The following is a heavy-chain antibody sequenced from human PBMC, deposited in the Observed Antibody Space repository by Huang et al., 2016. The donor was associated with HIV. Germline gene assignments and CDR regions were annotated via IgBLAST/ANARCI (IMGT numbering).Heavy chain of an antibody. D-gene: IGHD6-19*01. Sequence: QVQLQQWGAGLLKPSETLSLTCAVYGGSFSGYYWGWIRQSPGKGLEWIGESNHSGSTNYNPSLKSRVTVSVGTSKNQFSLKLSSVTAADTAVYYCARDTSGWYALFPFFDYWGQGTLVTVSS. V-gene: IGHV4-34*01. CDR3: ARDTSGWYALFPFFDY. CDR2: SNHSGST. CDR1: GGSFSGYY. J-gene: IGHJ4*02.